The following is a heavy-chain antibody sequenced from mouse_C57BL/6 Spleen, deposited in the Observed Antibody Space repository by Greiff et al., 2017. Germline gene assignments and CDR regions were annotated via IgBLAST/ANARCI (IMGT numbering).Heavy chain of an antibody. J-gene: IGHJ4*01. CDR1: GYTFTSYW. CDR3: ARKGDGYPYYAMDY. V-gene: IGHV1-72*01. D-gene: IGHD2-3*01. CDR2: IDPIRGGT. Sequence: QVQLKQPGAELVKPGASVKRFCKASGYTFTSYWMHWVKQRPGRGLEWIGRIDPIRGGTTYNVKFKSKATLTVDKPSSTDYMQLMSLTSVDSAVYYCARKGDGYPYYAMDYWGQGTSVTVSS.